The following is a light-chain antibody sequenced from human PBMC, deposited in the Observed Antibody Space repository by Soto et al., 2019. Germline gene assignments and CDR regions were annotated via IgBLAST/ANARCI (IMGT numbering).Light chain of an antibody. CDR1: QDINTY. CDR3: QHYNSYSEA. Sequence: DIQLTQSPSFLSASVGDRVTVSCRASQDINTYLAWFQQKPGKVPQLLVYPASTLQDGVPSRFSGSGSGTEFTLTINNLQPEDFATYYCQHYNSYSEAFGQGTKVELK. J-gene: IGKJ1*01. V-gene: IGKV1-9*01. CDR2: PAS.